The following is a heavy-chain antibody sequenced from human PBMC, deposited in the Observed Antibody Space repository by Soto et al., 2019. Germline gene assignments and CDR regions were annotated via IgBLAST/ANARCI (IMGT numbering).Heavy chain of an antibody. CDR1: GGSISSYY. CDR2: IYYSGST. D-gene: IGHD2-2*01. CDR3: ARLVREYQPINWFDP. Sequence: SETLSLTCTVSGGSISSYYWSWIRQPPGKGLEWIGYIYYSGSTNYNPSLKSRVTISVDTSKNQFSLKLSSVTAADTAVYYCARLVREYQPINWFDPWGQGTLVTVPQ. V-gene: IGHV4-59*08. J-gene: IGHJ5*02.